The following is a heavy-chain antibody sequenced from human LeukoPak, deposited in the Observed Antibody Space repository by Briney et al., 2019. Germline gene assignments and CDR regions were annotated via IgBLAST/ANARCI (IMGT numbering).Heavy chain of an antibody. CDR1: GFTFSTYW. J-gene: IGHJ6*02. CDR2: LNSDGSSI. D-gene: IGHD3-22*01. CDR3: ARSHYYDGSDFYYYYGLDV. V-gene: IGHV3-74*01. Sequence: QTGGSLRLSCEASGFTFSTYWMHWVRQGPGKGLVWVSRLNSDGSSIRYADSVKGRFTISRDNAKNTLSLQMNSLRAEDTAVYYCARSHYYDGSDFYYYYGLDVWGQGTTVTVSS.